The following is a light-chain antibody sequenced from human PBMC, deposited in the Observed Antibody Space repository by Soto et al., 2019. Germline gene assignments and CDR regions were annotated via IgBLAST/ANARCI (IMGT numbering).Light chain of an antibody. J-gene: IGLJ2*01. Sequence: QSVLTQPASVSGSPGQSITISCTGTSSDVGGYNYVSWYQQHPGKAPKLMIYDVSNRPSGVSDRFSGSKSGNTASLTISGLQAEDEADYYCSSYTSNSTPVVFGGGTK. CDR3: SSYTSNSTPVV. V-gene: IGLV2-14*01. CDR1: SSDVGGYNY. CDR2: DVS.